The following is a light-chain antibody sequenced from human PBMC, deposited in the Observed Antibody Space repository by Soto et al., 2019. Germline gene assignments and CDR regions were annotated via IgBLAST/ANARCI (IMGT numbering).Light chain of an antibody. Sequence: EIVMTQSPATLSVSPGERVTLSYRASQSVSSSLAWYQQKPGQAPRLLIYGASTRAIGIPARFSGSGSETEFTLTISSLQSEDFAVYYCQQYNNWWTFGQGTKVEIK. CDR1: QSVSSS. CDR2: GAS. V-gene: IGKV3-15*01. CDR3: QQYNNWWT. J-gene: IGKJ1*01.